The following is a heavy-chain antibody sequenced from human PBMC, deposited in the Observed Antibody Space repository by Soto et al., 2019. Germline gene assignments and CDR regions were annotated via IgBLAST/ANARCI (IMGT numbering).Heavy chain of an antibody. J-gene: IGHJ3*02. V-gene: IGHV4-39*01. CDR3: ARHFDYPAAFDI. CDR1: GGSISSSIYY. CDR2: MHYSGST. D-gene: IGHD4-17*01. Sequence: QLQLQESGPGLVKPSETLSLTCTVSGGSISSSIYYWGWIRQPPGMGLEWIGSMHYSGSTNSNPSLKSRITISVDTSKNQFSLRLSSVTAADTAVYYCARHFDYPAAFDIWGQGTVVTVSS.